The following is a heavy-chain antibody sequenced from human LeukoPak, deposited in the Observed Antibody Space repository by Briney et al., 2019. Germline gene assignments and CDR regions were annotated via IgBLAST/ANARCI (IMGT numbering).Heavy chain of an antibody. CDR1: GFIFSSHD. Sequence: PGRSLRLSCAASGFIFSSHDMNWVRQPPAKGLESLSHISSSGTTIYYADSVKGRFTISRDHAKNSLYLQMNSLRPDDTAIYYCVTDTRMASLVEFDFWGLGTLVTVSP. V-gene: IGHV3-48*03. CDR3: VTDTRMASLVEFDF. CDR2: ISSSGTTI. J-gene: IGHJ4*01. D-gene: IGHD1-14*01.